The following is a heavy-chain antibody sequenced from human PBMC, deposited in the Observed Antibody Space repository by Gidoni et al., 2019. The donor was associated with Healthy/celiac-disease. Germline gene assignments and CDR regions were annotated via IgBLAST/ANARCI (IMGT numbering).Heavy chain of an antibody. CDR3: ARDPRRMGRGVIPY. Sequence: EVQLVESGGGSVQPGVSLTRSCAASGFPFSSYWMSWVRQAPGKGLVWGANIKQDGSEKYYVDSVKCRFTSFSDNAKNSLYLQMNSLRSEDTAVYYCARDPRRMGRGVIPYWGQGTLVTVSS. CDR2: IKQDGSEK. CDR1: GFPFSSYW. D-gene: IGHD3-10*01. V-gene: IGHV3-7*03. J-gene: IGHJ4*02.